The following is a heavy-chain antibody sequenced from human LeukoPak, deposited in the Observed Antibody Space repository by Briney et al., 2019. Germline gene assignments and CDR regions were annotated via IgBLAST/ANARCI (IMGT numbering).Heavy chain of an antibody. D-gene: IGHD3-22*01. J-gene: IGHJ5*02. Sequence: GGSLRLSCAASGFTFSSYSMNWVRQAPGKGLEWVSYISSSSSTIYYADSVKGRFTISRDNAKNSLYLQMNSLRAEDTAVYYCAKEMNYYDSSGYYLEWFDPWGQGTLVTVSS. V-gene: IGHV3-48*04. CDR1: GFTFSSYS. CDR2: ISSSSSTI. CDR3: AKEMNYYDSSGYYLEWFDP.